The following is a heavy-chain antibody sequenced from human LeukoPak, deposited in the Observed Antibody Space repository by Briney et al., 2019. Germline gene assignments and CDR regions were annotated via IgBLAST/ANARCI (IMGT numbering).Heavy chain of an antibody. CDR1: GDSVSSSSAA. J-gene: IGHJ2*01. V-gene: IGHV6-1*01. Sequence: SQTLSLTCAISGDSVSSSSAAWNWIRQSPSRGLEWLGRTYYRSKWYNDYAVSVKSRITINPDTSKNQFSLQLNSVTPEDTAVYYCARGGSYSSSWYYWYFDLWGRGTLVTVSS. CDR2: TYYRSKWYN. D-gene: IGHD6-13*01. CDR3: ARGGSYSSSWYYWYFDL.